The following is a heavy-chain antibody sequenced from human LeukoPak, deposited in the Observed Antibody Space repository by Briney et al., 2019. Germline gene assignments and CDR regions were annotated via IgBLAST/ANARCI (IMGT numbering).Heavy chain of an antibody. CDR2: LYSDGRSL. CDR3: ARLEETVNDAFDF. Sequence: GGSLRLSCAGSGFNFTGYWMHWVRQAPGKGLEWMPRLYSDGRSLTYADSVMGRFTISRDNAKKSLYLQLNSLRDEDTAVYYCARLEETVNDAFDFWGQGTMVSVSS. J-gene: IGHJ3*01. V-gene: IGHV3-74*03. D-gene: IGHD1-14*01. CDR1: GFNFTGYW.